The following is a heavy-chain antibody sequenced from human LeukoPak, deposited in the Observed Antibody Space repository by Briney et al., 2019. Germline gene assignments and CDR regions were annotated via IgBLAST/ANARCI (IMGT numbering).Heavy chain of an antibody. CDR2: IHYTGNT. V-gene: IGHV4-39*07. Sequence: SETLSLTCTVSGGSIASSSNYWVWIRQSPGKGLEWIGSIHYTGNTPYNPSLKSRLTMSVDTSKNQFSLNLASVTAADTAVYYCAREEIRSWFDPWGQGTLVTVSS. CDR3: AREEIRSWFDP. D-gene: IGHD5-24*01. CDR1: GGSIASSSNY. J-gene: IGHJ5*02.